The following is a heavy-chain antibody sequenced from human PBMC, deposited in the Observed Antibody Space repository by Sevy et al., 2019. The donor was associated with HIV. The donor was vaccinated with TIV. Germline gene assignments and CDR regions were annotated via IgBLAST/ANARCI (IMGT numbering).Heavy chain of an antibody. Sequence: ASVKVSCKASGYTFTSYGISWVRQAPGQGLEWMGWISAYNGNTNYAQKLQGRVTMTTDTSTSTAYMELRSLRSDDTAVYYCAGDRTRARYCSSTSCYAPTDYWGQGTLVTVSS. CDR1: GYTFTSYG. CDR2: ISAYNGNT. V-gene: IGHV1-18*01. CDR3: AGDRTRARYCSSTSCYAPTDY. D-gene: IGHD2-2*01. J-gene: IGHJ4*02.